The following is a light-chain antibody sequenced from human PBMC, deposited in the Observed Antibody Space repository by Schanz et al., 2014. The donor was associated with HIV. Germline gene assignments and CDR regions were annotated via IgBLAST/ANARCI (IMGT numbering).Light chain of an antibody. CDR3: SSYTSTNTVI. J-gene: IGLJ2*01. V-gene: IGLV2-14*03. CDR2: DVS. Sequence: QSALIQPASVSGSPGQSVAISCTGTSGDVGAYDLVSWYQQHPGKAPKLMIYDVSNRPSGVSNRFSGSKSGNTASLTISGLQAEDEADYYCSSYTSTNTVIFGGGTKLTVL. CDR1: SGDVGAYDL.